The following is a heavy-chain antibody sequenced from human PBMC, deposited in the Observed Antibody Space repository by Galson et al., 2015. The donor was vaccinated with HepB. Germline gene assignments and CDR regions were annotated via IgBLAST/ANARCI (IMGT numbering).Heavy chain of an antibody. CDR2: ISSSSSYI. CDR1: GFTFSSYT. CDR3: ARGYCSTTGCFLYYYNYYYMDV. Sequence: SLRLSCAASGFTFSSYTMNWVRQAPGKGLEWVSFISSSSSYIYYADSVKGRFTISRDNAKNSLYLQMNSLRAEDTAVYYCARGYCSTTGCFLYYYNYYYMDVWGTGTTVTVSS. D-gene: IGHD2-2*01. V-gene: IGHV3-21*01. J-gene: IGHJ6*03.